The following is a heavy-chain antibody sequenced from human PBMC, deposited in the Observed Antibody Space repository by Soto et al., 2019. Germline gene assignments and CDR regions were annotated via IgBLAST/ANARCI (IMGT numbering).Heavy chain of an antibody. CDR3: ARDSDYYSSGSFDY. V-gene: IGHV4-31*03. CDR1: GDSISSSGYY. CDR2: IYYSGSS. Sequence: PSETLSLTCSVSGDSISSSGYYWIWIRQRPGKGVEWIGNIYYSGSSYNNPSLKSRVTISVNTSKNQFSLNLRSVTAADTAVYYCARDSDYYSSGSFDYWGQGTLVTVSS. D-gene: IGHD3-10*01. J-gene: IGHJ4*02.